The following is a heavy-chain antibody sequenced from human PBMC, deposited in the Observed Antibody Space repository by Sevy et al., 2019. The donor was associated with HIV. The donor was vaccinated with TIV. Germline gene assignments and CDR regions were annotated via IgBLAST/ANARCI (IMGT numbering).Heavy chain of an antibody. CDR2: IKQDGSQK. CDR3: VRAIAAPGSY. V-gene: IGHV3-7*01. CDR1: GFTFSTYW. Sequence: GGSLRLSCVGSGFTFSTYWMTWVRQAPGKGLEWVANIKQDGSQKYYVDSVKGRFTISRDNAKNFLYLQMNSLRAEDTAMYYFVRAIAAPGSYWGQGTLVTVSS. J-gene: IGHJ4*02. D-gene: IGHD6-13*01.